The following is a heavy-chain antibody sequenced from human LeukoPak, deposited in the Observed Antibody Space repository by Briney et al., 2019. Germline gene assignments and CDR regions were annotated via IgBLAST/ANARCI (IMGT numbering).Heavy chain of an antibody. D-gene: IGHD6-25*01. V-gene: IGHV4-4*02. J-gene: IGHJ4*02. Sequence: SETLSLTCGVSGGSVSSTNWWTWIRQPPGKGLEWIGEVHLDGRTNFNPFLNRLLTMSVDLSEPHVSLKLSSVTAADTAVYYCAREGGFYRPLDYSGQGTLVTVSS. CDR2: VHLDGRT. CDR1: GGSVSSTNW. CDR3: AREGGFYRPLDY.